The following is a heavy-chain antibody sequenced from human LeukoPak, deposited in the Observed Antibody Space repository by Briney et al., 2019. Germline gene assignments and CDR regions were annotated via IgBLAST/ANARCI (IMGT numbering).Heavy chain of an antibody. J-gene: IGHJ3*02. V-gene: IGHV3-21*01. CDR1: GFTFSSYS. Sequence: GGSLRLSCVASGFTFSSYSMKWGRQAPGKGLEWVSSITSSGNYIYYADSVKGRFTISRDNAKNSLYLQMNSLRAEDTAVYYCASLSASFAFDIWGQGTMVTVSS. CDR2: ITSSGNYI. D-gene: IGHD3-16*02. CDR3: ASLSASFAFDI.